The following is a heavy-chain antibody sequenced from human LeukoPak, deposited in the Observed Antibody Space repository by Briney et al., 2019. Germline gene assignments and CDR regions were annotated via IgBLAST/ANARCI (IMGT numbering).Heavy chain of an antibody. CDR3: ARASMRKGQPLLYPKSDWFDP. CDR1: GYTFTSYG. D-gene: IGHD2-2*02. CDR2: ISADNGNT. Sequence: GASVKVSCKASGYTFTSYGISWVRQAPGQGLEWMGWISADNGNTNYAQKLQGRVTMTTDTSTSTAYMELRSLRSDDTAVYYCARASMRKGQPLLYPKSDWFDPWGQGTLVTVSS. J-gene: IGHJ5*02. V-gene: IGHV1-18*01.